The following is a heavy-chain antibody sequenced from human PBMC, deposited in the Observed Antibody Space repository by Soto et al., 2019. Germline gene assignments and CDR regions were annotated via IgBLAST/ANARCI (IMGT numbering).Heavy chain of an antibody. V-gene: IGHV4-30-4*01. CDR2: IHYSGNT. D-gene: IGHD3-10*01. J-gene: IGHJ6*02. CDR1: GGSISSGDYY. Sequence: SETLSLTCTVSGGSISSGDYYWSWIRQSPGKGLEWIGYIHYSGNTYYNPSLNSRVTISVDTSKNHLSLKLSSVTAADTAVYYCGRSGSGRYGMDVWGRGTTVTVSS. CDR3: GRSGSGRYGMDV.